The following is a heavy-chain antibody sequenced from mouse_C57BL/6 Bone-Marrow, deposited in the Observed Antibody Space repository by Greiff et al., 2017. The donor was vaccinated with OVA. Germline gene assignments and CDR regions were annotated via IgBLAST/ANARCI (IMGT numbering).Heavy chain of an antibody. V-gene: IGHV6-3*01. J-gene: IGHJ3*01. D-gene: IGHD3-2*02. Sequence: EVKVEESGGGLVQPGGSMKLSCVASGFTFSNYWMNWVRQSPEKGLEWVAQIRLKSDNYATHYAESVKGRFTISRDDSKSSVYLQMNNLRAEDTGIYYCTGAAQATYRFAYWGQGTLVTVSA. CDR2: IRLKSDNYAT. CDR1: GFTFSNYW. CDR3: TGAAQATYRFAY.